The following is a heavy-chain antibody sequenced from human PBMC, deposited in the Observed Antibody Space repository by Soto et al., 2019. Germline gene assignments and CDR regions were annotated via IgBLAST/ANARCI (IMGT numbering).Heavy chain of an antibody. CDR1: GGSVSDKTYY. CDR2: VYYSWTT. CDR3: ARLGVPAAIYYYYGLEV. D-gene: IGHD2-2*01. J-gene: IGHJ6*02. Sequence: PSETLSLTCSVSGGSVSDKTYYLSWIRQPPGKRLEWIGYVYYSWTTNYNPSLKSRVTISVDTSNNRFSLKLSSVTAADTAVYYCARLGVPAAIYYYYGLEVWGQGTTVTVSS. V-gene: IGHV4-61*01.